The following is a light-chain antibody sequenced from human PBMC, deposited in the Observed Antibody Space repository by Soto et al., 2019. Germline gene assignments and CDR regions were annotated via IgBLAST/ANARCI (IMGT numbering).Light chain of an antibody. J-gene: IGKJ5*01. V-gene: IGKV1-6*01. CDR1: QGIRND. CDR3: QHRMNWPLT. Sequence: IQMTQSPSSLSASVGDRVTIACRASQGIRNDLGWYQQKPGKAPKLLIYAASSSQSGVPSRFSGTGSGTDFTLTISSLEPEDFAVYYCQHRMNWPLTFGQGTRLEIK. CDR2: AAS.